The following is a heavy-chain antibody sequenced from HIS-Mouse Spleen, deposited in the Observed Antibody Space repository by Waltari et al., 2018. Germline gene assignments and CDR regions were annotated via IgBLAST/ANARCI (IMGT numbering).Heavy chain of an antibody. J-gene: IGHJ3*02. CDR3: ARGGTGAAFDI. CDR2: INHSGST. V-gene: IGHV4-34*01. CDR1: GGAFSGYY. Sequence: QVQLPQWAAGLLKPSETLSLTCAVYGGAFSGYYWGWIRQPPGKRLGWVGEINHSGSTSYHPSLKGRVTRTVDTSKTQCSMKLICVTAADTAVYYCARGGTGAAFDIWGQGTMV. D-gene: IGHD7-27*01.